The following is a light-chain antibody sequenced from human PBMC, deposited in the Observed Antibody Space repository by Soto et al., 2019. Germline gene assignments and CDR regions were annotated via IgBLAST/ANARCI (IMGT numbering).Light chain of an antibody. V-gene: IGKV1-9*01. Sequence: QLTQPPSSPSATVGDRGTLTCRATQDIAIYLAWYQQKPGEAPKLLIYAASTLYGGVPSRFSGSGSGTDFALTITSLQAEDFATYYCQQLNDYPITFGQGTRLEIK. J-gene: IGKJ5*01. CDR1: QDIAIY. CDR3: QQLNDYPIT. CDR2: AAS.